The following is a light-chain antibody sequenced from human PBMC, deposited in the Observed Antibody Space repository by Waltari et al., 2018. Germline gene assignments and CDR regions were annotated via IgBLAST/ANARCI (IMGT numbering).Light chain of an antibody. CDR2: WES. Sequence: DIVMTQSPDSLAVSLGERATINCKASKSVLYSSKNKNYLAWYHQKPGQPPKLVIYWESTRESGVPDRFSGSGSGTDFTLTISSLQAEDVAVYYCQQYYSTHTFGQGTKLEIK. CDR3: QQYYSTHT. CDR1: KSVLYSSKNKNY. V-gene: IGKV4-1*01. J-gene: IGKJ2*01.